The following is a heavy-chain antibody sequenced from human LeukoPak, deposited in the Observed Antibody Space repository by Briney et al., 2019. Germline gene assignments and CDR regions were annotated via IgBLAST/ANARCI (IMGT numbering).Heavy chain of an antibody. CDR2: IYSGGST. CDR1: GFIFNSAW. D-gene: IGHD2/OR15-2a*01. CDR3: VSFYETY. V-gene: IGHV3-66*01. J-gene: IGHJ4*02. Sequence: PGGSLRLSCVGSGFIFNSAWVSWVRQAPGKGLEWVSVIYSGGSTYYADSVKGRFTISKDNAKNTVYLQMNSLRAEDTAVYYCVSFYETYWGRGTLVTVSS.